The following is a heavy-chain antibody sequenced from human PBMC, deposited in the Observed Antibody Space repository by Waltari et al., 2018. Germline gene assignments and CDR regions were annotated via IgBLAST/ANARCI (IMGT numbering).Heavy chain of an antibody. Sequence: QVQLVQSGAEVKKPGSSVKVSCKASGGTFGSYAISWGRQAPGQGLEWMGGISPIFGTENYGQKDQCSVTSTAEESTSTAYVELRSLRSEDTAVYYCARGFPWSGRLHYYYYMDVWGKGTTVTVSS. CDR3: ARGFPWSGRLHYYYYMDV. V-gene: IGHV1-69*01. D-gene: IGHD1-26*01. J-gene: IGHJ6*03. CDR1: GGTFGSYA. CDR2: ISPIFGTE.